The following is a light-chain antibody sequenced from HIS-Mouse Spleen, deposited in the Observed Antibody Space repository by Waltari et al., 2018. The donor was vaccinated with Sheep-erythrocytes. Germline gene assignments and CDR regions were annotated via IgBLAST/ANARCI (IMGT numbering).Light chain of an antibody. J-gene: IGKJ1*01. V-gene: IGKV1-5*03. CDR3: QQYNSYCT. CDR1: QSISSW. CDR2: KAS. Sequence: DIQMTQSPSTLSACVGYRVTLTCRASQSISSWLAWYQQKPGKAPKLLIYKASSLESGVPSRFSGSGSGTEFTLTISSLQPDDFATYYCQQYNSYCTFGQGTKVEIK.